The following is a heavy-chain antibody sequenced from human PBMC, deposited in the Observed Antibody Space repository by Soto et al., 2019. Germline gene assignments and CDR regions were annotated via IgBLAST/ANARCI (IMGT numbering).Heavy chain of an antibody. CDR2: IYYSGST. V-gene: IGHV4-31*03. CDR3: ARIYTYGYPSYQHYQIAF. J-gene: IGHJ6*04. D-gene: IGHD5-18*01. Sequence: SETLSLTCTVSGGSISSGGYYWSWIRQHPGKGLEWIGYIYYSGSTYYNPSLKSRVTISVDTSKNQFSLKLSSVTAADTAVYYCARIYTYGYPSYQHYQIAFCGKGTDVTVSA. CDR1: GGSISSGGYY.